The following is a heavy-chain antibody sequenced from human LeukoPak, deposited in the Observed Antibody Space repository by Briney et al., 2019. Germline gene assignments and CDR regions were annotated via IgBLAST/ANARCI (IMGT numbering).Heavy chain of an antibody. D-gene: IGHD6-19*01. V-gene: IGHV3-30*18. Sequence: GGSLRLSCAASGFTFSSYGMHWVRQAPGKGLEWVAVISYDGSNKYYADSVKGRFTISRDNSKNTLYLQMNSLRAEDTAVYYCAKSAIAVAGPYYFDYWGQGTLVTVSS. CDR1: GFTFSSYG. CDR2: ISYDGSNK. J-gene: IGHJ4*02. CDR3: AKSAIAVAGPYYFDY.